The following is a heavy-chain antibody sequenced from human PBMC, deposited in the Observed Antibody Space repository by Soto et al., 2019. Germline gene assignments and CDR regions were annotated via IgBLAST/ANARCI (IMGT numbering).Heavy chain of an antibody. V-gene: IGHV2-5*02. CDR3: AHRVLRTVFGLVTTTAIYFDF. D-gene: IGHD3-3*01. J-gene: IGHJ4*02. CDR1: GFSLTTSGVG. CDR2: IYWDDDK. Sequence: QITLNEAGPTVVRPTDPLTLTCRFSGFSLTTSGVGVGWIRQSPGKAPERLALIYWDDDKRYSASLKSRLTITKDTSKNHVVLTVSDLDPTDTATYYCAHRVLRTVFGLVTTTAIYFDFWGQGTPVAVSS.